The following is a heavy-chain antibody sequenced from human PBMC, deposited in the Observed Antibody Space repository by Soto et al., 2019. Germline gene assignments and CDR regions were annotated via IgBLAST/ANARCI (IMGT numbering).Heavy chain of an antibody. CDR2: INHSGST. CDR3: ARSFTVNHAFDI. J-gene: IGHJ3*02. Sequence: SETLSLTCAVYGGSFSGYYWSWIRQPPGKGLEWIGEINHSGSTNYNPSLKSRVTISVDTSKNQFSLKLSSVTAADTAVYYCARSFTVNHAFDIWGQGTMVTVSS. D-gene: IGHD3-16*02. CDR1: GGSFSGYY. V-gene: IGHV4-34*01.